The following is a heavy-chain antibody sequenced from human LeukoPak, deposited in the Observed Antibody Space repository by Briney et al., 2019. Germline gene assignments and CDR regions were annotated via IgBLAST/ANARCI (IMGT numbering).Heavy chain of an antibody. CDR3: ARDGVPGGRDV. J-gene: IGHJ6*02. V-gene: IGHV3-7*01. D-gene: IGHD3-16*01. CDR2: VNREGSDK. Sequence: PGESLRLSCAASGFAFSSHWTNWVRQAPGKGLEWVANVNREGSDKNYVDSVKGRFTISRDNAKNSLYLQMNSLRVEDTAVYYCARDGVPGGRDVWGQGTTVTVS. CDR1: GFAFSSHW.